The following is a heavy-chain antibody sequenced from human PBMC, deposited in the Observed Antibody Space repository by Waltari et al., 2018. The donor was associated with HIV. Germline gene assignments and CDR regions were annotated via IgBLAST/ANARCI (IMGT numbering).Heavy chain of an antibody. Sequence: EVQLVQSGAEVRKSGESLKISCKASGYTFTNSRIARVRQRSGEGLEWMGIIYPFDSYTRYNPSFEGQITISVDKSLATAYLEWNNLNASDAAIYYCARLFYYDTTGYINNAFDIWGQGTEVSVS. CDR1: GYTFTNSR. CDR2: IYPFDSYT. J-gene: IGHJ3*02. V-gene: IGHV5-51*03. D-gene: IGHD3-22*01. CDR3: ARLFYYDTTGYINNAFDI.